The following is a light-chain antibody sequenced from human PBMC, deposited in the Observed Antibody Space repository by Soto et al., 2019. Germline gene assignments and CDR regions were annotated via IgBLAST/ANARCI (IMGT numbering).Light chain of an antibody. CDR3: SSYTSSNTPV. J-gene: IGLJ3*02. Sequence: QPVLTQPASVSGSPGQSITISCTGTNRDVGGYNYVSWYQQHPGKAPKLMIYEVSNRPSGVSNRFSGSKSANTASLTISGLQAEDEADYYCSSYTSSNTPVFGGGTKLTVL. CDR1: NRDVGGYNY. V-gene: IGLV2-14*01. CDR2: EVS.